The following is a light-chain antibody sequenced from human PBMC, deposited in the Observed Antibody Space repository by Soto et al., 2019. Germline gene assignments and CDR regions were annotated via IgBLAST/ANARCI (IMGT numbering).Light chain of an antibody. CDR1: QSIVYSSNDKNY. CDR3: HQYYRAPYT. V-gene: IGKV4-1*01. J-gene: IGKJ2*01. CDR2: WAS. Sequence: DIVMTQSPDSLAVSLGERATINCKSSQSIVYSSNDKNYLAWYQQKPGQPPKLLIYWASTRESGVPDRFSGSGSGTDFTLTISSLQAEDVAVYYCHQYYRAPYTFGQGTKLEFK.